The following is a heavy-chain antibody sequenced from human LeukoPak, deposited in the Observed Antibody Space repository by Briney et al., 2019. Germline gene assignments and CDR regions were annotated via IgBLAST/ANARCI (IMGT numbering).Heavy chain of an antibody. Sequence: GGSLRLSCAAFGFTFSSYSMNWVRQAPGMGLEWVSSISSSSSYIYYADSVKGRFTISRDNAKNSLYLQMNSLRAEDTAVYYCARDIAVAGDAFDIWGQGTMVTVSS. V-gene: IGHV3-21*01. CDR3: ARDIAVAGDAFDI. CDR1: GFTFSSYS. J-gene: IGHJ3*02. D-gene: IGHD6-19*01. CDR2: ISSSSSYI.